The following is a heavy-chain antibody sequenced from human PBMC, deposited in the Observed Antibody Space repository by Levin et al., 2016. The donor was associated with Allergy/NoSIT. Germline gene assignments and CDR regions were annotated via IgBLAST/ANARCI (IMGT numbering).Heavy chain of an antibody. CDR1: GFSFITYA. CDR3: AKDRRFGTSSGGLDY. D-gene: IGHD2-2*01. Sequence: GGSLRLSCAASGFSFITYAMTWVRQAPGKGLEWVSTITGSGISTYYADSVKGRFTISRDNSKNTLYLQMDSLTAEDSAVYYCAKDRRFGTSSGGLDYWGQGTPVTVSS. V-gene: IGHV3-23*01. CDR2: ITGSGIST. J-gene: IGHJ4*02.